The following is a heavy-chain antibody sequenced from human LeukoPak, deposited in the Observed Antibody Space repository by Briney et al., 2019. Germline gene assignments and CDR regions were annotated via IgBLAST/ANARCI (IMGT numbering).Heavy chain of an antibody. J-gene: IGHJ4*02. Sequence: SETLSLTCTVSGGSISSSSYYWGWIRQPPGKGLEWIGSIYYSGSTYCNPSLKSRVIISVDTSKNQFSLKLNSVTAADTAVYYCARDHVVVVAARYFDYWGQGTLVTVSS. V-gene: IGHV4-39*07. CDR3: ARDHVVVVAARYFDY. CDR2: IYYSGST. CDR1: GGSISSSSYY. D-gene: IGHD2-15*01.